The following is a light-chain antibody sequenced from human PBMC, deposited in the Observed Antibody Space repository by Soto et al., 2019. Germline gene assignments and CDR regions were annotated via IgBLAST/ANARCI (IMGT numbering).Light chain of an antibody. V-gene: IGKV1-5*01. CDR1: QNISTS. CDR3: QQYDYSRT. Sequence: DIQLTQSPSTLSASVGDSVTITCRASQNISTSLALYQHKPGKAPKLLMFDVSNLESGVTSRFSGSGSGTEFTLTISSLHSDEFATYYCQQYDYSRTFRQGTKVDIK. J-gene: IGKJ1*01. CDR2: DVS.